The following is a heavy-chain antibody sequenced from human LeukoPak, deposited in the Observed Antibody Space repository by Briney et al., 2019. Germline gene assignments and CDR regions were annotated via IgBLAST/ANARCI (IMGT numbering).Heavy chain of an antibody. CDR2: ISSSGSTI. Sequence: GGSLRLSCAASGFTFSSYEMNWVRQAPGKGLEWVSYISSSGSTIYYADSVKGRFTISRDNAKNSLYLQMNSLRAEDTAVYYCARSSSWYLFWGQGTLVTVSS. CDR3: ARSSSWYLF. CDR1: GFTFSSYE. V-gene: IGHV3-48*03. D-gene: IGHD6-13*01. J-gene: IGHJ4*02.